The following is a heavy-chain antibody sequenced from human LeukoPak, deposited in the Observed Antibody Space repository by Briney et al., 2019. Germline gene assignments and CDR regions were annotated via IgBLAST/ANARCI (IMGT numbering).Heavy chain of an antibody. D-gene: IGHD5-12*01. V-gene: IGHV3-21*01. Sequence: GGSLRLSCAASGFTFSSYSMNWVRQAPGKGLEWVSSISSSSSYICYADSVKGRFTISRDNAKNSLYLQMNSLRAEDTAVYYCARGIVATLDYFDYWGQGTLVTVSS. CDR2: ISSSSSYI. J-gene: IGHJ4*02. CDR1: GFTFSSYS. CDR3: ARGIVATLDYFDY.